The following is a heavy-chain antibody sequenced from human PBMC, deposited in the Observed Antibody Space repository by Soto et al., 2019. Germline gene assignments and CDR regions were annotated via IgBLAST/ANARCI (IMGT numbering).Heavy chain of an antibody. CDR3: ARTTTVTFQLDY. Sequence: ASVKVSCKASGGTFSSYAISWVRQAPGQGLEWMGRIIPILGIANYAQKFQGRVTITADKSTSTAYMELSSLRSEDTAVYYCARTTTVTFQLDYWGQGTLVTVSS. CDR2: IIPILGIA. CDR1: GGTFSSYA. V-gene: IGHV1-69*04. J-gene: IGHJ4*02. D-gene: IGHD4-17*01.